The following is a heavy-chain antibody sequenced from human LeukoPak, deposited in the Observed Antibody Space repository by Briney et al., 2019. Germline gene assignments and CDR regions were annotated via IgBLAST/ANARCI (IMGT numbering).Heavy chain of an antibody. CDR3: ANTYYYDSSGYEGGVWFDP. CDR1: GGTFSSYA. J-gene: IGHJ5*02. D-gene: IGHD3-22*01. V-gene: IGHV1-69*13. CDR2: IIPIFGTA. Sequence: GASVKVSCKASGGTFSSYAISWVRQAPGQGLEWMGGIIPIFGTANYAQKFQGRATITADESTSTAYMELSSLRSEDTAVYYCANTYYYDSSGYEGGVWFDPWGQGTLVTVSS.